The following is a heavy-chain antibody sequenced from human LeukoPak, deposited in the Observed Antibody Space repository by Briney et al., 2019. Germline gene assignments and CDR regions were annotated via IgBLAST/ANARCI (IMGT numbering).Heavy chain of an antibody. Sequence: GGSLRLSCAASGFTFSSYAMSWVRQAPGKGLEWVSAISGSGGSTYYADSVKGRFTISRDNSKNTVYMQMKSLRADDTAVYYCAKHISGSYTFDIWGQGTMVTVSS. CDR1: GFTFSSYA. CDR3: AKHISGSYTFDI. J-gene: IGHJ3*02. D-gene: IGHD1-26*01. CDR2: ISGSGGST. V-gene: IGHV3-23*01.